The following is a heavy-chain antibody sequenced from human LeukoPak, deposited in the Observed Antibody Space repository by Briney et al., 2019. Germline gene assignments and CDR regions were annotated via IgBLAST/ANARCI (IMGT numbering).Heavy chain of an antibody. D-gene: IGHD3-22*01. Sequence: GGSLRLSCAASGFTFSSYALSWVRQAPGKGLEWVSGISNSAGTYYADSVKGRFTISRDNSKNTLYLQMSSLRAADTAVYYCAKESGSPYYDRWGQGTLVTVSS. J-gene: IGHJ4*02. V-gene: IGHV3-23*01. CDR1: GFTFSSYA. CDR2: ISNSAGT. CDR3: AKESGSPYYDR.